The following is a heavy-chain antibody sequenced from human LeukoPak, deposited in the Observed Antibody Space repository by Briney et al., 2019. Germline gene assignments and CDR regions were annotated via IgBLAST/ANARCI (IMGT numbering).Heavy chain of an antibody. Sequence: SETLSLTCTVSGGSITGSHWSWLRQSAGKGLEWLGRIYSSGTTNYNPSLKSRVTMSLDTSKNQFSLRLSSMTAADTAVYYCARGAYSFDYWGQGTLVTVSS. CDR1: GGSITGSH. J-gene: IGHJ4*02. CDR2: IYSSGTT. V-gene: IGHV4-4*07. CDR3: ARGAYSFDY.